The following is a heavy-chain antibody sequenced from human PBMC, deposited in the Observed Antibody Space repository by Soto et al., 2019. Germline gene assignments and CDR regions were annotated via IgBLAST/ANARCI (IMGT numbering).Heavy chain of an antibody. CDR2: IYYSGST. D-gene: IGHD2-2*01. V-gene: IGHV4-61*05. CDR1: GGSISSDSYY. J-gene: IGHJ4*02. CDR3: ARGRLLPAVNFDY. Sequence: SETLSLTCTVSGGSISSDSYYWGWIRQPPGKGLEWIGYIYYSGSTNYNPSLKSRVTISVDTSKNQFSLKLSSVTAADTAVYYCARGRLLPAVNFDYWGQGALVTVSS.